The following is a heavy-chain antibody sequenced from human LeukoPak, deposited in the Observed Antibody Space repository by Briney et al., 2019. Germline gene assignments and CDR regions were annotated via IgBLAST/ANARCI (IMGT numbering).Heavy chain of an antibody. D-gene: IGHD1-26*01. CDR3: ARVHTAGGYSGTDY. CDR2: TNWNGGST. CDR1: GFIFDNYG. J-gene: IGHJ4*02. Sequence: GGSLRLPCAASGFIFDNYGMTWVRHAPGKGLEWVSGTNWNGGSTGYADSVKGRFIISRDNAKNCLYLQMNSLRAEDTALYHCARVHTAGGYSGTDYWGQGTLVTVSS. V-gene: IGHV3-20*01.